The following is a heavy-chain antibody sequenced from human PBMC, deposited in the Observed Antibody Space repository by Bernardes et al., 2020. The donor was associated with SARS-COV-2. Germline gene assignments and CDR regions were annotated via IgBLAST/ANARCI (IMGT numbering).Heavy chain of an antibody. Sequence: GGTLRLSCAASGFTFSDHYMDWVRKAPGKGLEWIGRIRNRGSNYTTKYAASVEGRFTILRDDSRKSLYLQMNSLKTEDTAVYYCAREVPKYRDSRGYAHYYYAMDVWGQGTMVTVSS. CDR1: GFTFSDHY. CDR2: IRNRGSNYTT. CDR3: AREVPKYRDSRGYAHYYYAMDV. J-gene: IGHJ6*02. D-gene: IGHD3-22*01. V-gene: IGHV3-72*01.